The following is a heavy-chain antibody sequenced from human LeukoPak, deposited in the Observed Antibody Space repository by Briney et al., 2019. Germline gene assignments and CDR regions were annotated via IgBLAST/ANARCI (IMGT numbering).Heavy chain of an antibody. D-gene: IGHD1-14*01. CDR1: GFTLSNYS. J-gene: IGHJ3*02. CDR2: FWYDGTDT. V-gene: IGHV3-33*01. CDR3: ARDGFTTSHAFDI. Sequence: PGGSLRLSCAASGFTLSNYSMHWVRQAPGRWLEWVAFFWYDGTDTYYGDSVKGRFTITRGNSQNTLYLQMNSLRVEDTAVYYCARDGFTTSHAFDIWGQGTTVTVSP.